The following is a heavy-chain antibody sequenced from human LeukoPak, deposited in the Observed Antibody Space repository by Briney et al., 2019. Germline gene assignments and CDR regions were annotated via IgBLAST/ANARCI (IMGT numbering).Heavy chain of an antibody. CDR3: AKYYYDSSGYYAFDY. CDR2: ISTYNGNT. CDR1: GYTFTSYG. Sequence: ASVMVSCKASGYTFTSYGISWVRQAPGQGLEWMGWISTYNGNTNYALKLQGRVTMTTDTSTSTAYMELRSLRSDDTAVYYCAKYYYDSSGYYAFDYWGQGTLVTVSS. J-gene: IGHJ4*02. D-gene: IGHD3-22*01. V-gene: IGHV1-18*01.